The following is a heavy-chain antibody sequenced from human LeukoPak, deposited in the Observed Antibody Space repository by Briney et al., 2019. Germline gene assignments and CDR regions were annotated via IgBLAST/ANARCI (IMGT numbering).Heavy chain of an antibody. CDR2: IGSSGSYM. CDR3: ARDDYGSGTPTIDY. D-gene: IGHD3-16*01. J-gene: IGHJ4*02. CDR1: GFRFSAYA. Sequence: GGSLRLSCAASGFRFSAYAMNWVRQAPGKGLEWVSSIGSSGSYMYYGDSVKGRFTVSRDNAKNSLYLEMNSLRAEDTAVCYCARDDYGSGTPTIDYWGQGTLVSVAS. V-gene: IGHV3-21*01.